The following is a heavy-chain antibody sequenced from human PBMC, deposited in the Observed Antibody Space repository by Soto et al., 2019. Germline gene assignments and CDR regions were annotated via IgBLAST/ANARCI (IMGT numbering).Heavy chain of an antibody. CDR1: GFTFSSYA. J-gene: IGHJ4*02. V-gene: IGHV3-30-3*01. CDR2: ISYDGSNK. D-gene: IGHD2-15*01. Sequence: QVQLVESGGGVVQPGRSLRLSCAASGFTFSSYAMHWVRQAPGKGLEWVAVISYDGSNKYYADSVKGRFTISRDNSKNTLYLQMNSLRAEDTAVYYCARDPQGYCSGGTCDYYYCDYWGQGTLVTFSS. CDR3: ARDPQGYCSGGTCDYYYCDY.